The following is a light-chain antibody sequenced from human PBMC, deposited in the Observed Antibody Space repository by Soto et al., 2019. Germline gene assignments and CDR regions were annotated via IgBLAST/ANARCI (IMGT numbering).Light chain of an antibody. J-gene: IGKJ1*01. CDR2: GAF. CDR3: QQYNNWPRT. Sequence: EIVMTQSPATLSVSPGERANLSCRASQSVSNNLAWYQQKPGQAPRLLIYGAFTRATGIPARFSGSGSGTEFTLTISSLQSEDFAVYYCQQYNNWPRTFGQGTNVEIK. V-gene: IGKV3-15*01. CDR1: QSVSNN.